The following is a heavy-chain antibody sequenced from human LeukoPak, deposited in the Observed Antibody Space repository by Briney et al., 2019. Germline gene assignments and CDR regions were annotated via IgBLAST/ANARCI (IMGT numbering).Heavy chain of an antibody. CDR3: ARGPSRRYYGSGSYYCFDY. V-gene: IGHV4-34*01. D-gene: IGHD3-10*01. CDR1: GGSFSGYY. J-gene: IGHJ4*02. CDR2: INHSGST. Sequence: SETLSLTCAVYGGSFSGYYWSWIRQPPGKGLEWIGEINHSGSTNYNPSLKSRVTISVDTSKNQFSLKLSSVTAADTAAYHCARGPSRRYYGSGSYYCFDYWGQGTLVTVSS.